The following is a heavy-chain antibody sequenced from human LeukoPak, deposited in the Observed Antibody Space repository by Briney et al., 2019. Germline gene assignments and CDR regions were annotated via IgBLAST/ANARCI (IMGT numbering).Heavy chain of an antibody. J-gene: IGHJ4*02. CDR2: ISWNSGSI. CDR1: GFTFDDYA. D-gene: IGHD4-17*01. CDR3: AKDGGDYGDYLDY. Sequence: PGGSLRLSCAASGFTFDDYAMHRVRQAPGKGLEWVSGISWNSGSIGYADSVKGRFTISRDNAKNSLYLQMNSLRAEDMALYYCAKDGGDYGDYLDYWGQGTLVTVSS. V-gene: IGHV3-9*03.